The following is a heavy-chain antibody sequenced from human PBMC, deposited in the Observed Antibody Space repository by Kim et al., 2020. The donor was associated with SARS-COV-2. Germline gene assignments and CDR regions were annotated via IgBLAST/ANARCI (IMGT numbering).Heavy chain of an antibody. V-gene: IGHV4-39*07. CDR3: ARDGTTGTTYYFDY. J-gene: IGHJ4*02. D-gene: IGHD1-1*01. Sequence: NPSLKSRVTISVDTSKNQFSLKLSSVTAADTAVYYCARDGTTGTTYYFDYWGQGTLVTVSS.